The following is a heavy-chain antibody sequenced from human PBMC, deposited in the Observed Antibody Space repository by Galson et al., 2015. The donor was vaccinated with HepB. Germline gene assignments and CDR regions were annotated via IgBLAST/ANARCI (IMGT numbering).Heavy chain of an antibody. Sequence: QSGAEVKKPGESLRISCKGSGYSFTSYWISWVRQMPGKGLEWMGRIDPSDSYTNYSPSFQGHVTISADKSISTAYLQWSSLKASDTAMYYCARQASLGGVVVVPAARDYWGQGTLVTVSS. V-gene: IGHV5-10-1*01. J-gene: IGHJ4*02. D-gene: IGHD2-2*01. CDR2: IDPSDSYT. CDR3: ARQASLGGVVVVPAARDY. CDR1: GYSFTSYW.